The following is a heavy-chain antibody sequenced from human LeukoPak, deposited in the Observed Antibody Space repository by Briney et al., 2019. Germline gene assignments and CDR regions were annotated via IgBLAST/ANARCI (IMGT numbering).Heavy chain of an antibody. CDR1: GFTFSSYG. CDR3: AKDSTGYSYGPEDY. D-gene: IGHD5-18*01. J-gene: IGHJ4*02. CDR2: ISYDGSNK. Sequence: AGSLRLSCAASGFTFSSYGMHCVRQAPGKGLEWVAVISYDGSNKYYADSVKGRFTISRDNSKNTLYLQMNSLRAEDTAVYYCAKDSTGYSYGPEDYWGQGTLVTVSS. V-gene: IGHV3-30*18.